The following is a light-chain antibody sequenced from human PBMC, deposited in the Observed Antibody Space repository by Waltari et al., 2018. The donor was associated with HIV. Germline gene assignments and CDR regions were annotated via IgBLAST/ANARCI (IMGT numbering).Light chain of an antibody. CDR2: YVI. Sequence: QSALTQPASVSGSPGQSITITCSGTSSDLGAFNFVSCYQQYPGKAPTLILYYVIKRPSGVSTLFSGSKSGNKASLTISGRQSEDEADYHCCSFSSVGVGDVFGGGTKVTVL. V-gene: IGLV2-14*03. J-gene: IGLJ2*01. CDR1: SSDLGAFNF. CDR3: CSFSSVGVGDV.